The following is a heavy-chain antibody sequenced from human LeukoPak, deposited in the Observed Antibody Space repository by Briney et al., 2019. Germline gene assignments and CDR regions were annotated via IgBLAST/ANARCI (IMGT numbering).Heavy chain of an antibody. CDR2: IYHSGST. D-gene: IGHD2-15*01. CDR3: ARALGWDCSGGSCLDAFDI. J-gene: IGHJ3*02. CDR1: GGSISSGGYY. Sequence: SQTLSLTCTVSGGSISSGGYYWSWIRQPPGKGLEWIGYIYHSGSTNYNPSLKSRVTISVDTSKNQFSLKLSSVTAADTAVYYCARALGWDCSGGSCLDAFDIWGQGTMVTVSS. V-gene: IGHV4-30-2*01.